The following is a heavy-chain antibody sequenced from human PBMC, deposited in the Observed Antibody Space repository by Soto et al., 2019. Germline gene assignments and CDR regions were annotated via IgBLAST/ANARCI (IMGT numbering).Heavy chain of an antibody. CDR3: ARDTDYGDYFDY. CDR1: GFTFSSYS. D-gene: IGHD4-17*01. CDR2: ISSSSSYI. V-gene: IGHV3-21*01. J-gene: IGHJ4*02. Sequence: GGSLRLSCAASGFTFSSYSMNWVRQAPGKGLEWVSSISSSSSYIYYADSVKGRFTISRDNAKNPLYLQMNSLRAEDTAVYYCARDTDYGDYFDYWGQGTLVTVSS.